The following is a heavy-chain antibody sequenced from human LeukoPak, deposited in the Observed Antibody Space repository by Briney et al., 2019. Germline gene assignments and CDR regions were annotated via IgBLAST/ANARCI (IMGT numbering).Heavy chain of an antibody. V-gene: IGHV4-39*07. J-gene: IGHJ6*02. CDR2: IFYSGST. D-gene: IGHD4-17*01. CDR3: ARGHDGDYESDYYYYYGMDV. Sequence: SETLSLTCTVSGGSISNTIYYWGWIRQPPGKGLQWIGSIFYSGSTYYNPSLRSRVTISVDTSKNQFSLKVNSVTTADTAVYYCARGHDGDYESDYYYYYGMDVWGQGTTVTVSS. CDR1: GGSISNTIYY.